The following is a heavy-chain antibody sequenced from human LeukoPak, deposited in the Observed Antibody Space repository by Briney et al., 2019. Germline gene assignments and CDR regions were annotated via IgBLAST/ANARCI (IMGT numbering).Heavy chain of an antibody. CDR2: IYYSGST. D-gene: IGHD2-2*01. Sequence: PSETLSLTCTVSGGSISSYYWSWIRQPPGKGLEWIGYIYYSGSTNYNPSLKSRVTISVDTSKNQFSLKLSSVTAADTAVYYCARDLGGGYCSSTSCSFAWFDPWGQGTLVTVSS. V-gene: IGHV4-59*01. CDR3: ARDLGGGYCSSTSCSFAWFDP. J-gene: IGHJ5*02. CDR1: GGSISSYY.